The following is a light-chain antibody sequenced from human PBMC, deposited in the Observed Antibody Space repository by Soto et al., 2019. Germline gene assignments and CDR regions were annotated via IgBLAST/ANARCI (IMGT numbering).Light chain of an antibody. V-gene: IGKV1-39*01. CDR3: QQRYSTLT. Sequence: DIQMTQSPSSLSASVGDRVTITCRASQSISSYLNWYQQKPGKAPKLLIYAASSLQSGVPSRFSGSGSGTDFTLTISSLQPEDFATYYCQQRYSTLTFGPGTKLDIK. J-gene: IGKJ3*01. CDR1: QSISSY. CDR2: AAS.